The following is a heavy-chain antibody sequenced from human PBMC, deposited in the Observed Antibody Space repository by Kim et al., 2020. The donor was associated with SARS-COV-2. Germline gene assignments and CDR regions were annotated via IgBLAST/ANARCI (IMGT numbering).Heavy chain of an antibody. CDR1: GFTFSYYV. Sequence: GGSLRLSCAASGFTFSYYVMHWVRQAPGKGLEWVAAISYDGSNKYYADSVKGRFTISRDNSKNTLYLQMNSLRAEDTAVYFCARVSVEYYYYYGMDVWGQGTTVTVSS. V-gene: IGHV3-30*04. D-gene: IGHD3-10*01. CDR3: ARVSVEYYYYYGMDV. J-gene: IGHJ6*02. CDR2: ISYDGSNK.